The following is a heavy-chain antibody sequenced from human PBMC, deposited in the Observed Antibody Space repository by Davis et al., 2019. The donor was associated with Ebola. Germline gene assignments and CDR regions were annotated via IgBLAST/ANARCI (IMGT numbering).Heavy chain of an antibody. J-gene: IGHJ4*02. D-gene: IGHD2-15*01. CDR2: IKQDGSEK. V-gene: IGHV3-7*03. Sequence: GGSLRLSCAASGFTFSSYWMSWVRQAPGKGLEWVANIKQDGSEKYYVDSVKGRFTISRDNAKNSLYLQMNSLRAEDTAAYYCVRSIVVVVAAMYYFDYWGQGTLVTVSS. CDR1: GFTFSSYW. CDR3: VRSIVVVVAAMYYFDY.